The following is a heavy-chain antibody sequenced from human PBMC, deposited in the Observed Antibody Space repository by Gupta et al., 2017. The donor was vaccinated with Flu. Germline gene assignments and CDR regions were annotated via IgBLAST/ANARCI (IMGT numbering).Heavy chain of an antibody. J-gene: IGHJ6*03. D-gene: IGHD1-26*01. CDR2: SKTDGGTT. Sequence: SKTDGGTTDYAAPVKGRFTISRDDSKNTLYLQMNSLKTEDTAVYYCTTLYPYSGSYFGWLGGYGYYYYYMDVWGKGTTVTVSS. CDR3: TTLYPYSGSYFGWLGGYGYYYYYMDV. V-gene: IGHV3-15*01.